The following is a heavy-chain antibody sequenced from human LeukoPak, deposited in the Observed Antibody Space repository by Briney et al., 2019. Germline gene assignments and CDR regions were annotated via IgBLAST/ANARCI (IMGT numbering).Heavy chain of an antibody. J-gene: IGHJ4*02. CDR1: GFTFSSYG. D-gene: IGHD6-19*01. V-gene: IGHV3-33*01. Sequence: RSLILSCAASGFTFSSYGMHWVRQAPGKGLEWVAVIWYDGSNKYYADSVKGRFTISRDNSKNTLYLQMNSLRAEDTAVYYCARDWAVAAAFDYWGQGTLVTVSS. CDR2: IWYDGSNK. CDR3: ARDWAVAAAFDY.